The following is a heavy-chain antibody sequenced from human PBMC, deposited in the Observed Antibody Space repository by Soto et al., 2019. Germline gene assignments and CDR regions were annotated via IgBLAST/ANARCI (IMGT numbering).Heavy chain of an antibody. V-gene: IGHV1-46*01. CDR3: ARGLPLAADY. CDR2: INPFDGSR. CDR1: GYIFTSYY. Sequence: ASVKVSCKASGYIFTSYYIHWVRQAPGQGLEWMGWINPFDGSRMFAQSFQGRVTITRDTSASTAYMELSSLRSEDTAVYYCARGLPLAADYWGQGTLVTISS. J-gene: IGHJ4*02.